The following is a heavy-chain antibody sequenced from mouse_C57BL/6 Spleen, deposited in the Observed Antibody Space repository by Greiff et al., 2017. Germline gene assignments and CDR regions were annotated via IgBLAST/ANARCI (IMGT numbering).Heavy chain of an antibody. V-gene: IGHV1-52*01. CDR2: IDPSDSET. Sequence: QVQLKQPGAELVRPGSSVKLSCKASGYTFTSYWMHWVQQRPIQGLEWIGNIDPSDSETHYNQKFKDKATLTVDKSSSTAYMQLSSLTSEDSAVYYCARLTGTGFYYYAMDYWGQGTSVTVSS. D-gene: IGHD4-1*01. J-gene: IGHJ4*01. CDR1: GYTFTSYW. CDR3: ARLTGTGFYYYAMDY.